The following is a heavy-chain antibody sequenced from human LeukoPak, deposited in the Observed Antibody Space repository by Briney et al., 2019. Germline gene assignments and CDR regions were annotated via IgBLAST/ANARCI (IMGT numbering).Heavy chain of an antibody. CDR3: ASCPAGTTVDY. CDR1: GFTFGSYA. J-gene: IGHJ4*02. CDR2: ISSSGSTI. Sequence: GGSLRLSCAASGFTFGSYAMSWIRQAPGKGLEWVSYISSSGSTIYYADSVKGRFTISRDNAKNSLYLQMNSLRAEDTAVYYCASCPAGTTVDYWGQGTLVTVSS. D-gene: IGHD1-7*01. V-gene: IGHV3-11*01.